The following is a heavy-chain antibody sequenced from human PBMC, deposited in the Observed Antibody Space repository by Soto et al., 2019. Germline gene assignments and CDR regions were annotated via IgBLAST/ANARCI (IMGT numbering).Heavy chain of an antibody. J-gene: IGHJ4*02. CDR2: INHSGFT. V-gene: IGHV4-34*01. CDR1: GGSFTGYY. CDR3: ARGHGRFAH. Sequence: QLQLHQSGAGLLKPSETLSLTCDVCGGSFTGYYWSWIRQPPGKGLEWIGEINHSGFTNYNPSLTGRVTISLDTSKSQFSLKLKSLTAADTAFYFCARGHGRFAHWGQGTLVTVSS.